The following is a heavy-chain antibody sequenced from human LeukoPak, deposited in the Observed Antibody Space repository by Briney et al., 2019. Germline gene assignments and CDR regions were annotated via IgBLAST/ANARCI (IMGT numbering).Heavy chain of an antibody. J-gene: IGHJ2*01. CDR1: GSTFNNFA. CDR3: TKAGGNYFNWYFDL. V-gene: IGHV3-23*01. D-gene: IGHD1-26*01. Sequence: GGSLRLSCAASGSTFNNFAMSWVRQAPGTGLEWVLVMSGSGTSTYYADSVKGRFTISRDNSKNTVYLQMNRLTAEDSAVYYCTKAGGNYFNWYFDLWGRGTLVTVSS. CDR2: MSGSGTST.